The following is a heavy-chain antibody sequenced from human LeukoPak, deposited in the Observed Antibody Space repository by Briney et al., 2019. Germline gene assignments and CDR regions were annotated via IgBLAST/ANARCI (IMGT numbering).Heavy chain of an antibody. CDR3: ARDQALSSCGGDCLPEY. CDR2: INQRGSS. CDR1: GGSFSDYF. J-gene: IGHJ4*02. Sequence: PSETLSLTCAVYGGSFSDYFWSWVRQPPGRGLEWIGEINQRGSSTYNPSLKSRVTMSVDTSKNQLSLKMTSVTAADTAVYYCARDQALSSCGGDCLPEYWGQGTLVTVSS. V-gene: IGHV4-34*01. D-gene: IGHD2-21*02.